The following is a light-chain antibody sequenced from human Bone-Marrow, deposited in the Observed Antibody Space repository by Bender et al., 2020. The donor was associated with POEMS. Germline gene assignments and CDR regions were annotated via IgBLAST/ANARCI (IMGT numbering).Light chain of an antibody. Sequence: QSALTQPRSVSGSPGQSVTISCTGTSSDVGSYNYVSWYQHLPGTAPKLLIYGYNNRPSGVPDRFSGSKSGTSASLAITGLQAEDEGDYYCQSYDNSLGGWVFGGGTKLTVL. CDR1: SSDVGSYNY. V-gene: IGLV2-11*01. CDR2: GYN. J-gene: IGLJ3*02. CDR3: QSYDNSLGGWV.